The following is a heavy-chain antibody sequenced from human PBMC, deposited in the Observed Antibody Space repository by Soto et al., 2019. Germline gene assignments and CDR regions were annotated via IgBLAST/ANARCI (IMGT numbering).Heavy chain of an antibody. D-gene: IGHD6-19*01. V-gene: IGHV4-38-2*01. J-gene: IGHJ4*02. CDR3: ARVHSSGDGVDY. CDR2: ISQNGDS. CDR1: SYSFGSGY. Sequence: SETLSLTCALSSYSFGSGYWAWLRQSPGKGLEWFGTISQNGDSFYNPSLRSRVAMSIDASRNQFSLELTAVTAADTALYYCARVHSSGDGVDYWGPGTLVTVSS.